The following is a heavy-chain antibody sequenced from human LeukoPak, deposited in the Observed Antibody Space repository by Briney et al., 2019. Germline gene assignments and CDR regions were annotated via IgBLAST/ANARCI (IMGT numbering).Heavy chain of an antibody. CDR1: GFTFSNYY. J-gene: IGHJ4*02. CDR3: ARDTITARPDF. Sequence: GGSLRLSCAASGFTFSNYYMSWIRQAPGKGLEWVSYISSSGSTIYYADSVKGRFTISRDNAKNSLYLQMNSLRAEDTAVYYCARDTITARPDFWGQGTLVTVSS. V-gene: IGHV3-11*04. CDR2: ISSSGSTI. D-gene: IGHD6-6*01.